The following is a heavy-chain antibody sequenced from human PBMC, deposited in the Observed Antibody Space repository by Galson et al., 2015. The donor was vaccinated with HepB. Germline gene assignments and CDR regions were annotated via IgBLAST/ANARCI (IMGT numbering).Heavy chain of an antibody. D-gene: IGHD5-18*01. J-gene: IGHJ4*02. CDR3: ATSLRFGYGDSAVAVDY. V-gene: IGHV3-15*01. CDR1: GLTFTNAW. Sequence: SLRLSGAASGLTFTNAWMSWGRQAPGKGLEWVGRIQSKAEDGTTVYAAPVKGRFTISRDDSKSTLYLQMNSLTTEDAAVYYCATSLRFGYGDSAVAVDYWGQGTLVTVSS. CDR2: IQSKAEDGTT.